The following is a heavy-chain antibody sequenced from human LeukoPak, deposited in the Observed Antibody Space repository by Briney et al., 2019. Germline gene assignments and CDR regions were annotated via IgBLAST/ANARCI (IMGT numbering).Heavy chain of an antibody. J-gene: IGHJ4*02. CDR3: ARGIVVVGTWGFDY. Sequence: SSETLSLTYTVSGGSISSYYCNWIRQPPGKGLEWIGYIYYSGSTNYSPSLKSRVTISVDTSKNQFSLKLSSVTAADTAVYYCARGIVVVGTWGFDYWGQGTLVTVSS. D-gene: IGHD2-15*01. CDR1: GGSISSYY. V-gene: IGHV4-59*08. CDR2: IYYSGST.